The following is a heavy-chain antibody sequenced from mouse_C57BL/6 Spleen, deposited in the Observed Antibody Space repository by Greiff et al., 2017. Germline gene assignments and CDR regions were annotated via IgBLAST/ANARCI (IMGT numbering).Heavy chain of an antibody. J-gene: IGHJ2*01. Sequence: VQLQQSGAELARPGASVTLSCKASGFTFTSYGISWVKQRTGQGLEWIGEIYPRSGNSYYNEKFKGKATLTADKSSSTEYMELRSLTSEDSAVYFCARDYYGSSSYFDYWGQGTTLTVSS. D-gene: IGHD1-1*01. CDR3: ARDYYGSSSYFDY. CDR2: IYPRSGNS. CDR1: GFTFTSYG. V-gene: IGHV1-81*01.